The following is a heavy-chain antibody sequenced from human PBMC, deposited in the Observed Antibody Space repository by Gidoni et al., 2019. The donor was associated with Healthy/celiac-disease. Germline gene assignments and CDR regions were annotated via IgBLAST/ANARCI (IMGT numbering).Heavy chain of an antibody. D-gene: IGHD5-18*01. Sequence: QVQLQESGPGLVKPSQTLSLTCTVSGGSISSGDYYWSWISQPPGKGLEWFGYIYYSGSTYYNPSLKSRVTISVDTSKNQFSLKLSSVTAADTSVYYCASLGGYSYGHDYWGQGTLVTVSS. J-gene: IGHJ4*02. CDR1: GGSISSGDYY. V-gene: IGHV4-30-4*01. CDR2: IYYSGST. CDR3: ASLGGYSYGHDY.